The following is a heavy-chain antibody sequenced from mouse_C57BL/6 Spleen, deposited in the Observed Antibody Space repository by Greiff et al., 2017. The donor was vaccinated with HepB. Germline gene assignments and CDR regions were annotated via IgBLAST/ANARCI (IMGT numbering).Heavy chain of an antibody. CDR3: ASSMVTTGYWYFDV. V-gene: IGHV2-2*01. CDR1: GFSLTSYG. CDR2: IWSGGST. Sequence: QVQLKESGPGLVQPSQSLSITCTVSGFSLTSYGVHWVRQSPGKGLEWLGVIWSGGSTDYNAAFISRLSISKDNSKSQVFFKMNSLQADDTAIYYCASSMVTTGYWYFDVWGTGTTVTVSS. J-gene: IGHJ1*03. D-gene: IGHD2-2*01.